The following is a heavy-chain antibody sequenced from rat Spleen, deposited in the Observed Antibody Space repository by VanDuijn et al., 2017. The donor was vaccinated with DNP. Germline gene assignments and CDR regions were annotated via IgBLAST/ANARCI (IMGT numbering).Heavy chain of an antibody. Sequence: EVHLVDSGGGVVKPGRSLKLSCTASGFNFSDYYMAWVRQAPTKGLEWVAYISYEGGRIHYGDSVKGRFTISRDNAKNTLYLQMNSLRFEDMASYYCARWNNYFDYWGQGVMVTVSS. D-gene: IGHD4-2*01. J-gene: IGHJ2*01. CDR1: GFNFSDYY. CDR2: ISYEGGRI. CDR3: ARWNNYFDY. V-gene: IGHV5-22*01.